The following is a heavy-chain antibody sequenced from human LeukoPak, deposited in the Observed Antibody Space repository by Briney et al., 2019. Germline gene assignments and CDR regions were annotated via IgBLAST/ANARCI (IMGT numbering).Heavy chain of an antibody. CDR1: GFTFGSYA. D-gene: IGHD5-18*01. CDR2: ISGSGGST. V-gene: IGHV3-23*01. J-gene: IGHJ4*02. Sequence: PGGSLRLSCAASGFTFGSYAMNWVRQAPGKGLEWVSTISGSGGSTYYADSVKGRFTTSRDKSKNTLYLQMNSLRAEDTAVYYCAKVDGYSYGPFDYWGQGTLVTVSS. CDR3: AKVDGYSYGPFDY.